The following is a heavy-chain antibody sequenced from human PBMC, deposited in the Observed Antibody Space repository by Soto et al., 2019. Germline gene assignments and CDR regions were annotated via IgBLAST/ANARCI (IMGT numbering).Heavy chain of an antibody. CDR3: AREGGISGWDEWPYYYYGMDV. CDR1: GFTFSDHY. J-gene: IGHJ6*02. V-gene: IGHV3-72*01. Sequence: EVQLVESGGGLVQPGGSLRLSCAASGFTFSDHYMDWVRQAPGKGLEWVGRTRNKANSYTTEYAAGVKGIFTISRDDSKNSLYLQMNSLKTEDTAVYYCAREGGISGWDEWPYYYYGMDVWGPGNTGTVSS. D-gene: IGHD6-19*01. CDR2: TRNKANSYTT.